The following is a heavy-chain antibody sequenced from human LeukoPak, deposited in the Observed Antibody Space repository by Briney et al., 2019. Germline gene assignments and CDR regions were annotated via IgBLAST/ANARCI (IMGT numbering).Heavy chain of an antibody. V-gene: IGHV3-7*01. Sequence: GGSLRLSCAASGFTFSSYAMSWVRQAPGKGLEWVANIQRDGSEKHYVDSVKGRFTISRDNARNLLHLQMNTLRVEDTAVYYCARDVNYYGTGPFDYWGQGTLVTVSS. CDR1: GFTFSSYA. D-gene: IGHD3-10*01. CDR3: ARDVNYYGTGPFDY. CDR2: IQRDGSEK. J-gene: IGHJ4*02.